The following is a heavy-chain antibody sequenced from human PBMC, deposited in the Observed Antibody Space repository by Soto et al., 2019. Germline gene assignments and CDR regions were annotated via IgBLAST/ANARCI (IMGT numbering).Heavy chain of an antibody. CDR1: GFTFSSYG. Sequence: QVQLVESGGGVVQPGRSLRLSCAASGFTFSSYGMHWVRQAPGKGLEWVAVISYDGSNKYYADSVKGRFTISRDNSKNTLYRQMNSLRAEDTAVYYCAKGDSSGYFDYWGQGTLVTVSS. CDR2: ISYDGSNK. J-gene: IGHJ4*02. D-gene: IGHD3-22*01. CDR3: AKGDSSGYFDY. V-gene: IGHV3-30*18.